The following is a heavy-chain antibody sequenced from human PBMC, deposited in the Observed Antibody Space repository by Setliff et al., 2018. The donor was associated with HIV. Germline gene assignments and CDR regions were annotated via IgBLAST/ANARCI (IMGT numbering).Heavy chain of an antibody. CDR3: ASSDGSGSYPFDY. CDR1: GFTFNSYS. Sequence: GGSLRLSCAASGFTFNSYSMNWVRQAPGKGLEWVSSISSSSSYIYYADSVKGRFTISRDNAKNSLYLQMNSLGAEDTGIYYCASSDGSGSYPFDYWGQGTLVTVSS. J-gene: IGHJ4*02. D-gene: IGHD1-26*01. CDR2: ISSSSSYI. V-gene: IGHV3-21*01.